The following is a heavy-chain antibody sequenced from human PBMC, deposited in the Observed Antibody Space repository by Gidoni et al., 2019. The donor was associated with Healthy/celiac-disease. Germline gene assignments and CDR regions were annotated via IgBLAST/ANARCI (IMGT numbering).Heavy chain of an antibody. J-gene: IGHJ6*02. CDR1: GGSISSSNW. Sequence: QVQLQESGPGLVKPSGTLSLTCAVSGGSISSSNWSSWVRQPPGKGLEWIGEIYHSGSTNYNPSLKSRVTISVDKSKNQFSLKLSSVTAADTAVYYCARARLGYCSGGSCPSDVRGSGYYYGMDVWGQGTTVTVSS. CDR2: IYHSGST. D-gene: IGHD2-15*01. CDR3: ARARLGYCSGGSCPSDVRGSGYYYGMDV. V-gene: IGHV4-4*02.